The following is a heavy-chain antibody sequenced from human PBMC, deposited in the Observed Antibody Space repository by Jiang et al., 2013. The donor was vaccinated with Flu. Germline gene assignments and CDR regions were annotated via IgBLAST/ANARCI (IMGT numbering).Heavy chain of an antibody. Sequence: LLKPSETLSLTCTVSGGSISSSSYYWGWIRQPPGKGLEWIGSIYYSGSTYYNPSLKSRVTISVDTSKNQFSLKLSSVTAADTAVYYCAASSSWYEWVDYWGQGTLVTVSS. CDR3: AASSSWYEWVDY. CDR1: GGSISSSSYY. V-gene: IGHV4-39*01. CDR2: IYYSGST. D-gene: IGHD6-13*01. J-gene: IGHJ4*02.